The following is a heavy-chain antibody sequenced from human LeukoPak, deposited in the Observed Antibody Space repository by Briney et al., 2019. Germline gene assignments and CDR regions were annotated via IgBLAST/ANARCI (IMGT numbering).Heavy chain of an antibody. CDR1: GFSVSNNY. D-gene: IGHD3-3*01. V-gene: IGHV3-15*07. CDR3: TTFDYDFWSGKQGFDY. CDR2: IKSKTDGGTT. Sequence: GGSLRLSCAVSGFSVSNNYMNWVRQAPGKGLEWVGRIKSKTDGGTTDYAAPVKGRFTISRDDSKNTLYLQMNSLKTEDTAVYYCTTFDYDFWSGKQGFDYWGQGTLVTVSS. J-gene: IGHJ4*02.